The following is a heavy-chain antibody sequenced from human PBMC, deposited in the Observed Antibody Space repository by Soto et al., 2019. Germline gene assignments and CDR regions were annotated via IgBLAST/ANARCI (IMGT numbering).Heavy chain of an antibody. J-gene: IGHJ1*01. Sequence: GGSLRLSCAASGFTFSSYAMHWVRQAPGKGLEWVAVISYDGSNKYYADSVKGRFTISRDNSKNTLYLQMNSLRAEDTAVYYCGGIQQQPEYFQHWGQGTRVTVSS. D-gene: IGHD6-13*01. CDR1: GFTFSSYA. CDR3: GGIQQQPEYFQH. V-gene: IGHV3-30-3*01. CDR2: ISYDGSNK.